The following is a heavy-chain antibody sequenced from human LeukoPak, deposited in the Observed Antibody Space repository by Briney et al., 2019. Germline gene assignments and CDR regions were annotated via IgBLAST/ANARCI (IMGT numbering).Heavy chain of an antibody. CDR1: GFTFSSYE. CDR2: ISSSGSTI. Sequence: GGSLRLSCAASGFTFSSYEMNWVRQAPGKGLEWVSYISSSGSTIYYADSVKGRFTISRDNAKNSLYLQMDSPRADDTAVYYCARDYGGYSTTLDFWGQGTLVTVSS. CDR3: ARDYGGYSTTLDF. V-gene: IGHV3-48*03. J-gene: IGHJ4*02. D-gene: IGHD4-17*01.